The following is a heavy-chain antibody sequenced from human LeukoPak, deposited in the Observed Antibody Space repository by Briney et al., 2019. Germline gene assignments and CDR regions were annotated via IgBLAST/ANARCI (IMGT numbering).Heavy chain of an antibody. J-gene: IGHJ4*02. CDR1: GFTFSSYW. D-gene: IGHD6-19*01. CDR2: IRHDGSDK. CDR3: AKDWGGRGCCGDYFDY. Sequence: PGGSLRLSCAASGFTFSSYWMSWVRQAPGKGLEWVAFIRHDGSDKLYAESVKGRFTISRDNSKNTVSLQMNSLRSGDTAVYYCAKDWGGRGCCGDYFDYWGQGSVVTVSS. V-gene: IGHV3-30*02.